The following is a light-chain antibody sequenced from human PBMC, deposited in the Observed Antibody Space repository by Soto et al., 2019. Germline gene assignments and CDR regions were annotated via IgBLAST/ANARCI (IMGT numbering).Light chain of an antibody. CDR2: GAS. V-gene: IGKV3-15*01. J-gene: IGKJ1*01. CDR1: QSVSSN. Sequence: ETFMSQSPVTLTVFPGQRVTLSCGASQSVSSNLAWYQQKPGQAPRLLIYGASTRATGIPDRFSGSGSGTEFTLTISRLQSDDLAVYRCQHYNQWPVTFGQGTKEDIK. CDR3: QHYNQWPVT.